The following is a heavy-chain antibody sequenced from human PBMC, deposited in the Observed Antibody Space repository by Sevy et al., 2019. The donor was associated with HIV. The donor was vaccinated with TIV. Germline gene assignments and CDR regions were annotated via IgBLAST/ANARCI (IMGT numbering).Heavy chain of an antibody. V-gene: IGHV1-18*01. CDR3: ARVDYGDYLRYYYYYGMDV. J-gene: IGHJ6*02. Sequence: ASVKVSCKASGYTFTSYGISWVRQAPGQGLEWMGWISAYNGNTNYAQKLQGRVTMTTDTPTSPAYMELRSLRSDDTAVYYCARVDYGDYLRYYYYYGMDVWGQGTTVTVSS. D-gene: IGHD4-17*01. CDR1: GYTFTSYG. CDR2: ISAYNGNT.